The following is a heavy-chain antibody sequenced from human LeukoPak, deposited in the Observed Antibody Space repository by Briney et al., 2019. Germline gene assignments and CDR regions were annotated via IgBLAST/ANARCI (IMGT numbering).Heavy chain of an antibody. V-gene: IGHV1-69*04. Sequence: GASVKVSCKASGGTFSSYAISWVRQAPGQGLEWMGRIIPILGMANYAQKFQGRVTITADKSTSTAYMELSSLRSEDTAVYYCAVSRDGYNVLDYWGQGTLVTVSS. CDR2: IIPILGMA. CDR3: AVSRDGYNVLDY. J-gene: IGHJ4*02. D-gene: IGHD5-24*01. CDR1: GGTFSSYA.